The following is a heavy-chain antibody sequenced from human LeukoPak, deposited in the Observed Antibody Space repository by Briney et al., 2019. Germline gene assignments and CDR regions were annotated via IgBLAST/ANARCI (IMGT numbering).Heavy chain of an antibody. D-gene: IGHD6-13*01. Sequence: GGSLRLSCAASGFTFSSYWMHWVRQAPGKGLVWVSRINSDGSSTRYADSVKGRFTISRDNTKNTLYLQMNSLRAEDMALYYCAKAGSYSIPYYFDYWGQGTLVTVPS. CDR2: INSDGSST. V-gene: IGHV3-74*01. CDR3: AKAGSYSIPYYFDY. CDR1: GFTFSSYW. J-gene: IGHJ4*02.